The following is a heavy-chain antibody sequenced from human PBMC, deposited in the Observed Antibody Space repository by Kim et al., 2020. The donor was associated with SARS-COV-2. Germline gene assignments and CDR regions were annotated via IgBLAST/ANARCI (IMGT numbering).Heavy chain of an antibody. CDR3: AREQLISRFDY. Sequence: SETLSLTCAVYGGSFSGYYWSWIRQPPGKGLEWIGEINHSGSTNYNPSLKSRVTISVDTSKNQFSLKLSSVTAADTAVYYCAREQLISRFDYWGQGTLVTVSS. V-gene: IGHV4-34*01. CDR1: GGSFSGYY. J-gene: IGHJ4*02. D-gene: IGHD6-6*01. CDR2: INHSGST.